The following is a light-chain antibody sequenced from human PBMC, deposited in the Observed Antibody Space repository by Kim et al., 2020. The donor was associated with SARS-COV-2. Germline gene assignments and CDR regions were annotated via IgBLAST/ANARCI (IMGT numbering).Light chain of an antibody. V-gene: IGLV2-14*03. J-gene: IGLJ2*01. CDR3: SSYTGSGTLV. Sequence: GQSITMSCTGTSSDVGGYNYVSWYQQYTGKVPKLLIYDVSNRPAGVSNRFSGTKSGNTASLTISGLQAEDEADYYCSSYTGSGTLVFGGGTQLTVL. CDR2: DVS. CDR1: SSDVGGYNY.